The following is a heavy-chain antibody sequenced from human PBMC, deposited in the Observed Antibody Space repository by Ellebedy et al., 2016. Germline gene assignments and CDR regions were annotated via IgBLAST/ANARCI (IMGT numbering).Heavy chain of an antibody. J-gene: IGHJ4*02. CDR1: GFSFNTFF. CDR3: RQGHYADF. CDR2: ISGAGYTT. V-gene: IGHV3-23*01. Sequence: GGSLRLXXGASGFSFNTFFMTWIRRAPGKGLEWVATISGAGYTTFFADSVKGRFTISRDSSKNSVYLRMNNLRVEDTAVYYCRQGHYADFWGQGTLVTVSS.